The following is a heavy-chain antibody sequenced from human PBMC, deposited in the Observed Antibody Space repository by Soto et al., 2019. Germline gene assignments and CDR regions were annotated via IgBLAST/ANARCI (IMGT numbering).Heavy chain of an antibody. V-gene: IGHV3-7*01. J-gene: IGHJ6*02. D-gene: IGHD3-10*01. CDR1: GFTFSSYW. CDR3: ARGHIPNYGSGSYYDYYGMDV. Sequence: GGSLRLSCAASGFTFSSYWMSWVRQAPGKGLEWVANIKQDGSEKYYVDSVKGRFTISRDNAKNSLYLQMNSLRAEDTAVYYCARGHIPNYGSGSYYDYYGMDVWGQGTTVTVSS. CDR2: IKQDGSEK.